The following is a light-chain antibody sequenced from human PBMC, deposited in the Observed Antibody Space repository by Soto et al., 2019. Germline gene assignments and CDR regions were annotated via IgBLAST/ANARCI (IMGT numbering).Light chain of an antibody. CDR1: QSVSSSY. J-gene: IGKJ5*01. CDR3: QQYGTSEII. V-gene: IGKV3D-20*01. Sequence: EIILTQSPATLSLSPGERATLSCGASQSVSSSYVAWYQHRPGLAPRLLIHDASSRATGIPDRFSGTKSGTDFTLTISRLEPEDFSVFYCQQYGTSEIIFGQGTRLEIK. CDR2: DAS.